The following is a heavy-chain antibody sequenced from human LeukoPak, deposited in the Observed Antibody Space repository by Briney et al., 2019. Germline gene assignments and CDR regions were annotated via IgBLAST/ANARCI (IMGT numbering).Heavy chain of an antibody. V-gene: IGHV1-2*02. Sequence: ASVKVSCKAFRYTFTGYYMHWVRQAPGQGLEWMGWINPNSGDTNYVQKIQGRVTMTRDTSISTAYMELSGLRSDDTAAYYCARGGDWAPYGMDVWGQGTTVTVSS. D-gene: IGHD3-16*01. CDR1: RYTFTGYY. CDR2: INPNSGDT. CDR3: ARGGDWAPYGMDV. J-gene: IGHJ6*02.